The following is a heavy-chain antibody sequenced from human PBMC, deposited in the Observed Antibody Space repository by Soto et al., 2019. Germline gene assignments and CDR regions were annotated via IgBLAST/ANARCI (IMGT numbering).Heavy chain of an antibody. CDR1: GFTFDDYA. CDR3: AKDMIGMTTVTMGYYYYYGMDV. Sequence: GGSLRLSCAASGFTFDDYAMHWVRQAPGKGLEWVSGISWNSGSIGYADSVKGRFTISRDNAKNSLYLQMNSLRAEDTALYYCAKDMIGMTTVTMGYYYYYGMDVWGQGTTVTVSS. D-gene: IGHD4-17*01. V-gene: IGHV3-9*01. CDR2: ISWNSGSI. J-gene: IGHJ6*02.